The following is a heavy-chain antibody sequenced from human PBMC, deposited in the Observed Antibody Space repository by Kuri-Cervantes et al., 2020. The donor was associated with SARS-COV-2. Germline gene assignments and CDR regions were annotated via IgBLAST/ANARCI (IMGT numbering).Heavy chain of an antibody. Sequence: ASVKVSCKASGYTFTSYDINWVRQATGQGLEWMGWMNPNSGNTGYAQKFQGRVTMTRNTSISTAYMELSSLRSEDTAVYYCATGFPIFGVVTIDYWGQGTLVTVSS. CDR1: GYTFTSYD. J-gene: IGHJ4*02. CDR2: MNPNSGNT. CDR3: ATGFPIFGVVTIDY. V-gene: IGHV1-8*02. D-gene: IGHD3-3*01.